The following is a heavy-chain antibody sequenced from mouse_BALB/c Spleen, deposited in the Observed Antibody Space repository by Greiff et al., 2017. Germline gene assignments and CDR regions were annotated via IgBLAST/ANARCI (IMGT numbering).Heavy chain of an antibody. CDR2: ISSGGSYT. CDR1: GFTFSSYA. D-gene: IGHD2-4*01. CDR3: ARSDYDGGYYAMDY. J-gene: IGHJ4*01. V-gene: IGHV5-9-4*01. Sequence: EVKVVESGGGLVKPGGSLKLSCAASGFTFSSYAMSWVRQSPEKRLEWVAEISSGGSYTYYPDTVTGRFTISRDNAKNTLYLEMSSLRSEDTAMYYCARSDYDGGYYAMDYWGQGTSVTVSS.